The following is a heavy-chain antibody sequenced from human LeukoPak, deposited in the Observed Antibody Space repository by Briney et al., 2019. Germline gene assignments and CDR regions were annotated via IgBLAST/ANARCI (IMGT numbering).Heavy chain of an antibody. Sequence: GGSLRLSCVASGFTFSDYAMHWVRQAPGKGLEWVAVIYYDGSKKYYADSVEGRFTISRDNSKNTLYLHMKSLRVEDTAVYYCARGPDGYNSHFDYWGQGTLVTVSS. CDR3: ARGPDGYNSHFDY. CDR2: IYYDGSKK. V-gene: IGHV3-30-3*01. D-gene: IGHD5-24*01. J-gene: IGHJ4*02. CDR1: GFTFSDYA.